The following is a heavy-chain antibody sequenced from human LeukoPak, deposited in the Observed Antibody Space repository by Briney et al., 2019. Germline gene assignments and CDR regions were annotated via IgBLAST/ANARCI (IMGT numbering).Heavy chain of an antibody. Sequence: GGSLRLSSAASGLTVSNYYMSWVRKAPGKGLEWVSVVYDNGETYHADSVQGRFTLSRDNSKNTLYLQMNSLRVEDTAVYYCTRDPDAWGQGTLVTVSS. CDR3: TRDPDA. J-gene: IGHJ5*02. V-gene: IGHV3-66*01. CDR1: GLTVSNYY. CDR2: VYDNGET.